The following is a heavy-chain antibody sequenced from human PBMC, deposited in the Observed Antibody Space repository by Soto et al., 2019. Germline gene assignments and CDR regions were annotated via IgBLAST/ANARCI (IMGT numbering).Heavy chain of an antibody. CDR1: GFTFSSYA. Sequence: PGESLKISCAAYGFTFSSYAMHWVRQAPGKGLEWVAVISYDGSNKYYADSVKGRFTISRDNSKNTLYLQMNSLRAEDTAVYYCATVTAAGRELYYYYYGMDVWGQGTTVTVSS. V-gene: IGHV3-30-3*01. CDR3: ATVTAAGRELYYYYYGMDV. CDR2: ISYDGSNK. D-gene: IGHD2-2*01. J-gene: IGHJ6*02.